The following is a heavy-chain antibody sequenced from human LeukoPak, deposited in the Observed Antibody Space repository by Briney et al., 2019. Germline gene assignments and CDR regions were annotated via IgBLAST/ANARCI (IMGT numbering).Heavy chain of an antibody. CDR1: GFTFSDYY. Sequence: GGSLRLSCAASGFTFSDYYMSWIRQAPGKGLEWLSYISSSNAIYSADSVKGRFTISRDNAKNSLYLQMNSLRAEDTAVYYCARDQGGLGYWGQGTLVTVSS. J-gene: IGHJ4*02. V-gene: IGHV3-11*04. CDR3: ARDQGGLGY. D-gene: IGHD3-16*01. CDR2: ISSSNAI.